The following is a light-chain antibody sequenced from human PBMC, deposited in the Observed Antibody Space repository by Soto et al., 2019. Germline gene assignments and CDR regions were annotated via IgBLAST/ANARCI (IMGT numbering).Light chain of an antibody. Sequence: IVMAQSPDSLAGSLGERATITCKSSQSVLFTSNNKDFLAWYQQRPGQSPKLILFWASTRASGVPDRFSGSGSGTDFTLTIDSMQAEDAAVYYCHQFYSSPPTFGQGTKVDXK. CDR2: WAS. J-gene: IGKJ1*01. CDR1: QSVLFTSNNKDF. CDR3: HQFYSSPPT. V-gene: IGKV4-1*01.